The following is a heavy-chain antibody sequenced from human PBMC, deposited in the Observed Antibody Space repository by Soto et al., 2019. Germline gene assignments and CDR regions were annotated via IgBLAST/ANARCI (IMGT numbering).Heavy chain of an antibody. Sequence: SETLCLTSDVYGGSFSGYIWTWIRQTPGKGLQWTGQINHSGSANYNPSLRSRVTISVHTSNSQFSLELSSVTAADTAVYYCARGLISGSHYSGGWYYFDSWGQGTQVTVS. CDR3: ARGLISGSHYSGGWYYFDS. CDR1: GGSFSGYI. D-gene: IGHD1-26*01. CDR2: INHSGSA. J-gene: IGHJ4*02. V-gene: IGHV4-34*01.